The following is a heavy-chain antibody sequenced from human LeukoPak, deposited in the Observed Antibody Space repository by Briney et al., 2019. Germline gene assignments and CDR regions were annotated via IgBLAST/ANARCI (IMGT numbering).Heavy chain of an antibody. J-gene: IGHJ5*02. V-gene: IGHV3-23*01. CDR3: ATTRYIVVVTAIPNWFDP. Sequence: GGSLRLSCAASGFTFSSYAMSWVRQAPGKGLEWVSAISGSGGSTYYADSVKGRFTISRDKSKNTLYLQMNSLRAEDTAVYYCATTRYIVVVTAIPNWFDPWGQGTLVTVSS. CDR1: GFTFSSYA. D-gene: IGHD2-21*02. CDR2: ISGSGGST.